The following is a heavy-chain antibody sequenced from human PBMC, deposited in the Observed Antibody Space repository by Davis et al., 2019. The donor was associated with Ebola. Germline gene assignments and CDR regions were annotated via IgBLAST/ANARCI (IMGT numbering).Heavy chain of an antibody. CDR2: IYPGDSDT. J-gene: IGHJ6*02. D-gene: IGHD2-15*01. V-gene: IGHV5-51*01. Sequence: GESLKISCKGSGYRFTSYWIAWVRQMPGKGLEWMGIIYPGDSDTRYSPSFQGQVTISADKSISTAYLQWSSLKASDTAMYYCARHYCSGGSCYSGGYYYYYDMDVWGQGTTVTVS. CDR3: ARHYCSGGSCYSGGYYYYYDMDV. CDR1: GYRFTSYW.